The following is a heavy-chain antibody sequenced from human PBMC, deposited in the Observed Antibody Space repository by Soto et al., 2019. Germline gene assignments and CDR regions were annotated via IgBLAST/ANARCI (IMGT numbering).Heavy chain of an antibody. D-gene: IGHD6-13*01. Sequence: PSETLSLTGTLSGGSISSYYWSWIRQPPGKGLEWIGYIYYSGSTNYNPSLKSRVTISVDTSKNQFSLKLSSVTAADTAVYYCARVNHRDSSSWGFYGMDVWGQGTTVT. V-gene: IGHV4-59*01. CDR3: ARVNHRDSSSWGFYGMDV. CDR2: IYYSGST. J-gene: IGHJ6*02. CDR1: GGSISSYY.